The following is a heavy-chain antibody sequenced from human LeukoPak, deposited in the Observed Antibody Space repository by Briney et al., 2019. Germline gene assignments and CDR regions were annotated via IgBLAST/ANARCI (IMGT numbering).Heavy chain of an antibody. CDR2: ISGSYTP. D-gene: IGHD3-10*01. CDR1: GFTFSTYA. CDR3: AKVNMVRAFASYFDD. V-gene: IGHV3-23*01. Sequence: PGGSLRLSCTASGFTFSTYAMNWARQAPGKGVEWVSAISGSYTPYYADSVKGRFTVSRDNSRNTLFLQMDSLRAEDTAVYFCAKVNMVRAFASYFDDWGQGTLVTVSS. J-gene: IGHJ4*02.